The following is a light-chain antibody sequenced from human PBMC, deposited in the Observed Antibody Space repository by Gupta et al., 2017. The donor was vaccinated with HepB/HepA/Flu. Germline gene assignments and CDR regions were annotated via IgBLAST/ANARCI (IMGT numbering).Light chain of an antibody. Sequence: EIVMTQSPATLSVSPGERANLSCRTSQSVSNNLAWYQQKPGQAPRLLIYGASTRTTGIPARFSGAGSGTQFTLTISSLQSEDFAVYYCQQYNNWLITFGQGTRLEIK. V-gene: IGKV3-15*01. CDR1: QSVSNN. J-gene: IGKJ5*01. CDR2: GAS. CDR3: QQYNNWLIT.